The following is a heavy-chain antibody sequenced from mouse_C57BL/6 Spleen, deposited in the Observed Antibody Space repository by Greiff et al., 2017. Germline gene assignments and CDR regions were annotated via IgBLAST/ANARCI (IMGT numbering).Heavy chain of an antibody. V-gene: IGHV5-9*01. D-gene: IGHD1-1*01. Sequence: EVHLVESGGDLVKPGGSLKLSCAASGFTFSSYTMSWVRQTPEKRLEWVATISGGGGNTYYPDSVKGRFTISRDNAKNTLYLQMSSLRSEDTALYYCARQNYGSLYYFDYWGQGTTLTVSS. CDR2: ISGGGGNT. CDR1: GFTFSSYT. CDR3: ARQNYGSLYYFDY. J-gene: IGHJ2*01.